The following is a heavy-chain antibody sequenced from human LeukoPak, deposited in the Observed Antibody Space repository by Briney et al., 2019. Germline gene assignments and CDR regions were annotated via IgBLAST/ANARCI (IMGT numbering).Heavy chain of an antibody. CDR1: GFTFSSYG. Sequence: GGSLRLSCAASGFTFSSYGMHWVRQAPGKGLEGVAVISYDGSNKYYADSVKGRFTISRDNSKNTLYLQMNSLRAEDTAVYYCAKSRRGYSTYYYYGMDVWGQGTTVTVSS. CDR2: ISYDGSNK. J-gene: IGHJ6*02. V-gene: IGHV3-30*18. CDR3: AKSRRGYSTYYYYGMDV. D-gene: IGHD4-11*01.